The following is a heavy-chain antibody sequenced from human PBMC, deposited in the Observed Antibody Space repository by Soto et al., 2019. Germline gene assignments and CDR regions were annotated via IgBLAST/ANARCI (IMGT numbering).Heavy chain of an antibody. J-gene: IGHJ4*02. CDR3: ARVTTYGWSQGYYFDY. CDR1: GYTFTSYG. D-gene: IGHD6-19*01. CDR2: ISAYNGNT. V-gene: IGHV1-18*01. Sequence: QVHLVQSGAEVKKTGASVKVSCKASGYTFTSYGISWLRQAPGQGLEWMGWISAYNGNTNYAQKLQGRVTMTTDTSTSTAYMELRSLRSDDTAVYYCARVTTYGWSQGYYFDYWGQGTLVTFSS.